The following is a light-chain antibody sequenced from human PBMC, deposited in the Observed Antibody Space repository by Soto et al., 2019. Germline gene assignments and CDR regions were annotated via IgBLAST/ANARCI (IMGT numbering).Light chain of an antibody. CDR2: DVN. CDR3: CSYAGSYTFVV. J-gene: IGLJ2*01. Sequence: QSALTQPRSVSGSPGQSVTISCTGTSSDVGGYNFVSWYQYHPGKAPKLMISDVNKRPSGVPERFSGSKSGNTASLTISGLQAEDEADYYCCSYAGSYTFVVFGGGTKLTVL. CDR1: SSDVGGYNF. V-gene: IGLV2-11*01.